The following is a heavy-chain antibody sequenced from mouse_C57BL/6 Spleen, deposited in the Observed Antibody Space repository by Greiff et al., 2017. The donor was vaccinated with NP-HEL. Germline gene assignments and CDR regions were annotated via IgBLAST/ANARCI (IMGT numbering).Heavy chain of an antibody. CDR1: GYAFSSSW. CDR3: ARGYGSRAMDY. D-gene: IGHD1-1*01. Sequence: QVQLQHSGPELVKPGASVKISCKASGYAFSSSWMNWVKQRPGKGLEWIGRIYPGDGDTNYNGKFKGKATLTADKSSSTAYMQLSSLTSEDSAVYFCARGYGSRAMDYWGQGTSVTVSS. V-gene: IGHV1-82*01. J-gene: IGHJ4*01. CDR2: IYPGDGDT.